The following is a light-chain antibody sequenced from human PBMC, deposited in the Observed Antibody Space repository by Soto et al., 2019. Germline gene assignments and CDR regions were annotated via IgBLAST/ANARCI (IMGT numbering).Light chain of an antibody. CDR1: LSLSIDY. V-gene: IGKV3-20*01. CDR3: QQYGRSPRT. J-gene: IGKJ1*01. Sequence: IVLMQSPDTLSLSPGERGTLSCRASLSLSIDYLAWYQQKPGQAPRLLFYHASRRATGTPERFSGSGSGTDLTLTISRLEPEDFAVYYCQQYGRSPRTFGKGTKVDI. CDR2: HAS.